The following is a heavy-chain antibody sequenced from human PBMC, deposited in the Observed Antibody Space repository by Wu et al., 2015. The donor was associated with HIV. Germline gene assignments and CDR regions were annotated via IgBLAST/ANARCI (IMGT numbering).Heavy chain of an antibody. J-gene: IGHJ4*02. Sequence: QIHLVQSGAEVKKPGAAVTVSCKASDYSTFRRRTFNWIRQAPGHGLEWMGWISGFNGNTNYAPTFQGRVAMTTDTSTYTAYMEMRDLQSDDTAIYYCATGKQLLTLLFDFVGQGTLVHRLL. D-gene: IGHD5-24*01. CDR2: ISGFNGNT. CDR1: DYSTFRRRT. CDR3: ATGKQLLTLLFDF. V-gene: IGHV1-18*01.